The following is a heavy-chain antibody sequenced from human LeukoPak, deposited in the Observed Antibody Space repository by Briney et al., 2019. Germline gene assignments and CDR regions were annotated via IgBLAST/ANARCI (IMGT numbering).Heavy chain of an antibody. CDR2: ISSSSSTI. Sequence: GGSLRLSCAASGFTFSSYSMNWVRQAPGKGLEWVSYISSSSSTIYYADSVKGRFTISRDNAKNSLYLQVNSLRAEDTAVYYCARAQRSYCSGGSCYYYGMDVWGQGTTVTVSS. J-gene: IGHJ6*02. D-gene: IGHD2-15*01. CDR1: GFTFSSYS. V-gene: IGHV3-48*04. CDR3: ARAQRSYCSGGSCYYYGMDV.